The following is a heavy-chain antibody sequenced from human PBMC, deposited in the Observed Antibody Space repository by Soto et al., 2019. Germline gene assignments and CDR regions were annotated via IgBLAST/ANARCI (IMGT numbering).Heavy chain of an antibody. CDR2: IYSTENT. Sequence: SETLSLTCSVSGGSVSSNSYTWGWIRQSPGKGLEWIASIYSTENTNYHPSLLSRVTISVDTSMNQFSLKLSSVTAADTAVYYCERGGNHNYYILTGSPYWYFNLCGRVTLVTVSS. D-gene: IGHD3-9*01. CDR3: ERGGNHNYYILTGSPYWYFNL. V-gene: IGHV4-39*01. CDR1: GGSVSSNSYT. J-gene: IGHJ2*01.